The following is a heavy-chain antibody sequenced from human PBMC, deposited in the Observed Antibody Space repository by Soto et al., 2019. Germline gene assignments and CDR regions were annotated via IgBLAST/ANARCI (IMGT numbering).Heavy chain of an antibody. V-gene: IGHV4-34*01. CDR2: ITPSGTT. CDR3: ARGDGSSSFLNWFDP. Sequence: KPSETLSLTCAVYSGSFSDYSWNWIRQPPGKGLEWIGEITPSGTTNCNPSLKSRVTISVDTSRNQFSLRLSSVTAADTAVYYCARGDGSSSFLNWFDPWGQGTLVTVSS. D-gene: IGHD6-6*01. J-gene: IGHJ5*02. CDR1: SGSFSDYS.